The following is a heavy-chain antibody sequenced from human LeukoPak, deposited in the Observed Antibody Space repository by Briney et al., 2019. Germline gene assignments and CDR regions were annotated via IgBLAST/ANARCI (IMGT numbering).Heavy chain of an antibody. J-gene: IGHJ4*02. V-gene: IGHV1-18*01. D-gene: IGHD2-2*01. Sequence: ASVKVSCEASGYTFTNYGISWVRQAPGQGLEWMGWISVYNGDTNYAQKFQDRVTMTTDTSTSTAYMELRSLRSDDTAVYYCARGYCTSTSCPGGKDYWGQGTLVTVSS. CDR1: GYTFTNYG. CDR2: ISVYNGDT. CDR3: ARGYCTSTSCPGGKDY.